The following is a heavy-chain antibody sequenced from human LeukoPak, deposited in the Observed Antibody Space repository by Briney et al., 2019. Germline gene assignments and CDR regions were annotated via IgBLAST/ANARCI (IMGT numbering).Heavy chain of an antibody. Sequence: GGSLRLSCTASGFTFSSYPMRWVRQAPGKGLEYVSAITSDGGYTYYANSVKGRFTISRDNSKKTLYLQMGSLRADDMAVYYCARVSTNDRRNAFDIWGQGTMVTVSS. CDR1: GFTFSSYP. J-gene: IGHJ3*02. CDR2: ITSDGGYT. D-gene: IGHD2-8*01. V-gene: IGHV3-64*01. CDR3: ARVSTNDRRNAFDI.